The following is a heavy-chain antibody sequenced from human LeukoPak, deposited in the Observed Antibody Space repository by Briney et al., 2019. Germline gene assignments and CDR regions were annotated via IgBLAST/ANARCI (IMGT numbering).Heavy chain of an antibody. Sequence: ASVKVSCKASRYTFTGYYMHWVRQAPGQGLEWMGWINPNSGGTNYAQKFQGRVTMTRDTSISTAYMELSRLRSDDTAVYYCATRTLLWFGELLSDWGQGTLVTVSS. CDR3: ATRTLLWFGELLSD. D-gene: IGHD3-10*01. CDR2: INPNSGGT. CDR1: RYTFTGYY. V-gene: IGHV1-2*02. J-gene: IGHJ4*02.